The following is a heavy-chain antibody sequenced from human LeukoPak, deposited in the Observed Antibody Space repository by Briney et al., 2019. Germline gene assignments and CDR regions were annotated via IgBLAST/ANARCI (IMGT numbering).Heavy chain of an antibody. Sequence: SETLSLTCTVSGGSISSYYWSWIRQPPGKGLEWIGRIYTSGNTNYNPSLKSRVTISVDTSKNQFSLKLSSVTAADTAVYYCATTVPGNYGSGSYPFDYWGQGTLVTVSS. CDR2: IYTSGNT. CDR3: ATTVPGNYGSGSYPFDY. V-gene: IGHV4-4*07. CDR1: GGSISSYY. D-gene: IGHD3-10*01. J-gene: IGHJ4*02.